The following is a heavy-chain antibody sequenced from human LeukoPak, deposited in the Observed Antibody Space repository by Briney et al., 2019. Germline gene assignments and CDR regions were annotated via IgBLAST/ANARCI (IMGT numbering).Heavy chain of an antibody. CDR3: ARNEGYCSGCTCYYWNFDL. CDR1: GVSISNIY. V-gene: IGHV4-4*07. CDR2: IYSSGTT. D-gene: IGHD2-15*01. J-gene: IGHJ2*01. Sequence: PSETLSLTCTVSGVSISNIYWSWIRQPAGKGLEWIGRIYSSGTTNYNPSLTSRVTMSIDTPKNQLSLKLTSVTAADTAVYYCARNEGYCSGCTCYYWNFDLWGRGTLVTVSS.